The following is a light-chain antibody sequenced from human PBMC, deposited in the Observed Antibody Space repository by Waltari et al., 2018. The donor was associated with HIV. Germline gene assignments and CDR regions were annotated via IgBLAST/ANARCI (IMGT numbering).Light chain of an antibody. V-gene: IGLV6-57*02. J-gene: IGLJ3*02. CDR3: QSFHGITAV. CDR1: SGRVASNY. CDR2: KDD. Sequence: NFMLTQPHSVSASPGKTVTISCTGSSGRVASNYVQWYQQRPGSAPTTVIYKDDQRPSGVPDRFSVSLNSSSSSASLTISGLNTEDEADYYCQSFHGITAVLGGGTKLTVL.